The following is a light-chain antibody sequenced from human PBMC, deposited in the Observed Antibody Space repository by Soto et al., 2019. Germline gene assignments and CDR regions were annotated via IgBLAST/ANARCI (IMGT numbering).Light chain of an antibody. J-gene: IGKJ1*01. CDR1: QSFSTN. CDR3: QQYNNWPWT. V-gene: IGKV3-15*01. Sequence: EIVMTQSPATLSVSQGERATLSCRASQSFSTNLAWYQQKPGQAPRLLIYGASTRATGIPARFSGSGSGTEFTLTISSLQSEDFAVYYCQQYNNWPWTFGQGTKVDIK. CDR2: GAS.